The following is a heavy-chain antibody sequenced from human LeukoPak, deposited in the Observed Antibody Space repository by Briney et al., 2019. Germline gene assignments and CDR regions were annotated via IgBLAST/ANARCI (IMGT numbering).Heavy chain of an antibody. CDR2: ISAYNGNT. J-gene: IGHJ4*02. V-gene: IGHV1-18*01. CDR1: GYTFTSYG. D-gene: IGHD5-18*01. CDR3: ARDPGRGYSYGYGDPASPFDY. Sequence: ASVKVSCKASGYTFTSYGISWVRQAPGQGLEWMGWISAYNGNTNYAQKLQGRVTMTTDTSTSTAYMELRSLRSDDTAVYYCARDPGRGYSYGYGDPASPFDYWGQGTLVTVSS.